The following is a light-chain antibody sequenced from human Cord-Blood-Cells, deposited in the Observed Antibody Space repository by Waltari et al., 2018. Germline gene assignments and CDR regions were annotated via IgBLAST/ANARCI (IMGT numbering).Light chain of an antibody. Sequence: DIQMTQSPSSLSASVGTSVTNTCRASQSISSYLNWYQQKPGKAPKLLIYAASSLQSGVPSRFSGSGSGTDFTLTISSLQPEDFATYYCQQRYSTQWTFGQGTKVEIK. J-gene: IGKJ1*01. CDR2: AAS. CDR1: QSISSY. CDR3: QQRYSTQWT. V-gene: IGKV1-39*01.